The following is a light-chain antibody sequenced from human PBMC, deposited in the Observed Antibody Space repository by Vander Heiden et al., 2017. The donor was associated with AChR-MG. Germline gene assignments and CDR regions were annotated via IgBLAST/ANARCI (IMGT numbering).Light chain of an antibody. CDR3: QVWDSSSDHSV. Sequence: SYVLTQPPSVSVAPGKTASITCGGNNIGSESVHWYQQKPGQAPVLVVYDDSDRPSGIPERFSGSNSGNTATLTISRVEAGDEADYYCQVWDSSSDHSVFGGGTQLTVL. CDR2: DDS. V-gene: IGLV3-21*03. CDR1: NIGSES. J-gene: IGLJ7*01.